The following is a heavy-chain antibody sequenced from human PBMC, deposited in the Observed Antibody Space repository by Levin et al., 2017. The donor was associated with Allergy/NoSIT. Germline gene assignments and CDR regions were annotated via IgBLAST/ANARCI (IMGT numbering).Heavy chain of an antibody. CDR2: ISYDGSNK. V-gene: IGHV3-30-3*01. D-gene: IGHD6-6*01. J-gene: IGHJ6*02. CDR1: GFTFSSYP. CDR3: AMTIAARNYDGMDV. Sequence: SCAASGFTFSSYPMHWVRQAPGKGLEWVAVISYDGSNKYYADSVKGRFTISRDNSKNTLYLQMNSLRAEDTAVYYCAMTIAARNYDGMDVWGQGTTVTVSS.